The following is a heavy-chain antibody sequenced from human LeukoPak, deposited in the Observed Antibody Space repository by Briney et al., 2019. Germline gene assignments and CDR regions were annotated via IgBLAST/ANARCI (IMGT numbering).Heavy chain of an antibody. CDR1: GFTFDDYA. J-gene: IGHJ3*02. D-gene: IGHD6-13*01. CDR2: ISWNSGSI. V-gene: IGHV3-9*03. CDR3: TIAAAAPGAFDI. Sequence: PGRSLRLSCAASGFTFDDYAMHWVRQAPGKGLEWVSGISWNSGSIGYADSVKGRFTISRDNAKNSLYLQMNSLRAEDMALYYCTIAAAAPGAFDIWGQGTMVTVSS.